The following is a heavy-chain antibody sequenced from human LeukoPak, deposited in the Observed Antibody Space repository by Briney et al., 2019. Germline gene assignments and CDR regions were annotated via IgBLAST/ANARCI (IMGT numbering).Heavy chain of an antibody. J-gene: IGHJ6*03. CDR3: ARVQEAYSSSSLGYYYYYMAV. V-gene: IGHV6-1*01. CDR2: TYYRSKWYN. Sequence: SQTLSLTCAISGDSVSSNSAAWNWIRQSPSRGLEWLGRTYYRSKWYNDYAVSVKSRITINPDTSKNQFSLQLKSVTPEEPAVYYCARVQEAYSSSSLGYYYYYMAVWGKGSTVTVSS. CDR1: GDSVSSNSAA. D-gene: IGHD6-6*01.